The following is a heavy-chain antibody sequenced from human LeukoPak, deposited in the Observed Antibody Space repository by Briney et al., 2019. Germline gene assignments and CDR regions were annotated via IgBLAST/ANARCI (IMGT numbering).Heavy chain of an antibody. CDR1: GFTFSSYG. D-gene: IGHD2-15*01. Sequence: GGSLRLSCAASGFTFSSYGMHWVRQAPGKGLEWVAVIWYDGSNKYYADSVKGRFTISRDNSKNTLYLQMNSLRAEDTAVYYCARGTIDCSGGSCEYYFDYWGQGTLVTVSS. J-gene: IGHJ4*02. V-gene: IGHV3-33*01. CDR2: IWYDGSNK. CDR3: ARGTIDCSGGSCEYYFDY.